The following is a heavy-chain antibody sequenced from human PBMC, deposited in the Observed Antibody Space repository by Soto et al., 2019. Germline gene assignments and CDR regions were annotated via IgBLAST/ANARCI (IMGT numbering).Heavy chain of an antibody. D-gene: IGHD3-3*02. CDR2: ISYDSGAI. Sequence: GGSLRLSCAASGFTFDDHAMHWVRQAPGKGLEWVSGISYDSGAIGYVDSVKGRFTISRDNAKNSLFLQMNSLRVEDTAVYYCATWHFPLIGFDVWGLGTMVTVSS. CDR1: GFTFDDHA. CDR3: ATWHFPLIGFDV. V-gene: IGHV3-9*01. J-gene: IGHJ3*01.